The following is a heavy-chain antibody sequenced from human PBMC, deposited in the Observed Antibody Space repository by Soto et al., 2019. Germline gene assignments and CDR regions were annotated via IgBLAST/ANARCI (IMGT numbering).Heavy chain of an antibody. CDR1: GLSLRTTGVG. CDR2: LYWDDDK. V-gene: IGHV2-5*02. J-gene: IGHJ6*02. Sequence: QITLKESGPTLVKPTQTLTLTCTFSGLSLRTTGVGVGWVRQPPGKALEWLALLYWDDDKRYSPSLKSRLTITRDTSEKQVILTTTTMNTMDTATYYWVRSRCGGDWLKDYSSHPYYGLDVWGQGTTVTGS. CDR3: VRSRCGGDWLKDYSSHPYYGLDV. D-gene: IGHD2-21*02.